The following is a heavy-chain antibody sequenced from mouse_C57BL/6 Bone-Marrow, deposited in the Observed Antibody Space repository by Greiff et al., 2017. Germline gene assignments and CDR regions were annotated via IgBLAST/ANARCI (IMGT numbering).Heavy chain of an antibody. CDR3: VRGGRYGNYTWFAY. V-gene: IGHV10-3*01. J-gene: IGHJ3*01. D-gene: IGHD2-1*01. CDR1: GFTFNTYA. CDR2: IRSKSSNYAT. Sequence: EVQLVESGGGLVQPKGSLKLSCAASGFTFNTYAMHWVRQAPGKGLEWVARIRSKSSNYATYYADSVKDRFTISRDDSQSMLYLQMNNLKTEDTAMYYCVRGGRYGNYTWFAYWGQGTLVTVSA.